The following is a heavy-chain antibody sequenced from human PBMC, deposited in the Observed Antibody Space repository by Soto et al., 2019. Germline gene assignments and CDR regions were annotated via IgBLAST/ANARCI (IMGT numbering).Heavy chain of an antibody. CDR1: GFTFSSYG. CDR3: AKDRPMED. Sequence: QVQLVESGGGVVQPGRSLRLSCAASGFTFSSYGMHWVRQAPGKGLEWVAVISYDGSNKYYADSVKGRFTISRDNSKNTLYLQMNSLSAEDTAVYYCAKDRPMEDWGQGTLVTVSS. V-gene: IGHV3-30*18. D-gene: IGHD3-10*01. J-gene: IGHJ4*02. CDR2: ISYDGSNK.